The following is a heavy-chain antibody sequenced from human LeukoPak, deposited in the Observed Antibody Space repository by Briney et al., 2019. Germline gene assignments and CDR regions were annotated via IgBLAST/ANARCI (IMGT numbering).Heavy chain of an antibody. J-gene: IGHJ4*02. D-gene: IGHD3-22*01. CDR3: ARDYYDSSSQEEYYFDY. Sequence: ASVKVSCKASGYTFTSYYMHWVRQAPGQGLEWMGIINPSGGSTSYAQKFRGRVTMTRDTSTSTVYMELSSLRSEDTAVYYCARDYYDSSSQEEYYFDYWGQGTLVTVSS. V-gene: IGHV1-46*01. CDR1: GYTFTSYY. CDR2: INPSGGST.